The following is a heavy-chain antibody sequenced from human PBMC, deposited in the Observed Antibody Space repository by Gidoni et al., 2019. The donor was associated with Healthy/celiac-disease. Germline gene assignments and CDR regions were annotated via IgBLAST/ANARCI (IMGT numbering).Heavy chain of an antibody. CDR1: GFTFRSYS. J-gene: IGHJ4*02. V-gene: IGHV3-21*01. CDR3: ARATLPWVGATHY. CDR2: ISSSSSYI. D-gene: IGHD1-26*01. Sequence: EEQLVASGGGLVKPGGSLRLSCDASGFTFRSYSMNWVRHAPGKGLELFSSISSSSSYIYYADSVKGRFTISRDNAKNSLYLQMNSLRAEDTSVYYCARATLPWVGATHYWGQGTLVTVSS.